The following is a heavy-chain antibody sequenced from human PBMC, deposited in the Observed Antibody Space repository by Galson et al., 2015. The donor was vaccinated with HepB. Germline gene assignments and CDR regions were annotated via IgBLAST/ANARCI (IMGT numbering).Heavy chain of an antibody. Sequence: SLRLSCAASGFAFNDYGMHWVRQSPGKGLEWVAVIWYDGSNEYYADSVKGQFTISRDNAKNSLYLQMNSLRAEDTAVYYCARDGAYWGQGTLVTVSS. CDR2: IWYDGSNE. V-gene: IGHV3-33*08. CDR3: ARDGAY. J-gene: IGHJ4*02. CDR1: GFAFNDYG. D-gene: IGHD3-16*01.